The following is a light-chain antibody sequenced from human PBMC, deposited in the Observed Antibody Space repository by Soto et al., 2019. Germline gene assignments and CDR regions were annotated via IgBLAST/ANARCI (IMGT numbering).Light chain of an antibody. V-gene: IGKV3-20*01. CDR2: VAS. CDR1: QSVSSSY. Sequence: EIVLTQSPGTLSLSPGERATLSCRDSQSVSSSYLAWDQQKPGQAPRLLIYVASSRATGIPDRYSDRGSGTDFTLTISRLEPEDFAVYYCQQYGSSRGTFGQGTKVEIK. J-gene: IGKJ1*01. CDR3: QQYGSSRGT.